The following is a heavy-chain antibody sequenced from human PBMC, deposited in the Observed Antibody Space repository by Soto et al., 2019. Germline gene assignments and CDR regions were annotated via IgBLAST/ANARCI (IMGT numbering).Heavy chain of an antibody. CDR1: GGSISSGDYY. CDR3: ARVGCSGGSCYSDYGMDV. CDR2: IYYSGST. V-gene: IGHV4-30-4*01. Sequence: QVQLQESGPGLVKPSQTLSLTCTVSGGSISSGDYYWSWIRQPPGKGLEWIGYIYYSGSTYYNPSLKWRVTISVDTSKNPFSLKLSSVTAADTAVYYCARVGCSGGSCYSDYGMDVWGQGTTVTVSS. D-gene: IGHD2-15*01. J-gene: IGHJ6*02.